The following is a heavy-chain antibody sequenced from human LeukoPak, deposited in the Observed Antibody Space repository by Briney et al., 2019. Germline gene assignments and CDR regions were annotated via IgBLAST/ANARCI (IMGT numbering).Heavy chain of an antibody. CDR2: INHSGST. J-gene: IGHJ6*02. D-gene: IGHD3-22*01. CDR1: GGSFSGHY. Sequence: SETLSLTCAVYGGSFSGHYWSWIRQPPGKGLEWIGEINHSGSTNYNPSLKSRVTIPVDTSKNQFSLKLSSVTAADTAVYYCARAPRYYYDSSGYYPRGYYYYYGMDVWGQGTTVTVSS. V-gene: IGHV4-34*01. CDR3: ARAPRYYYDSSGYYPRGYYYYYGMDV.